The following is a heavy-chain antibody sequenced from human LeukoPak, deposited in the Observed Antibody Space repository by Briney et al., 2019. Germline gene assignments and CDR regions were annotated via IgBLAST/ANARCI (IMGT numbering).Heavy chain of an antibody. CDR3: AKRGYDSSGYYYPFDY. CDR2: ISYDGSNK. V-gene: IGHV3-30*18. CDR1: GFTFSSYA. Sequence: GGSLRLSCAASGFTFSSYAMSWVRQAPGKGLEWVAVISYDGSNKYYADSVKGRFTISRDNSKNTLYLQMNSLRAEDTAVYYCAKRGYDSSGYYYPFDYWGQGTLVTVSS. J-gene: IGHJ4*02. D-gene: IGHD3-22*01.